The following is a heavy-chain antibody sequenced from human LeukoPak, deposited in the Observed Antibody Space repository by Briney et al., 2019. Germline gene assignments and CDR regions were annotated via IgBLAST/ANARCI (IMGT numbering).Heavy chain of an antibody. CDR1: GYTCNNYG. CDR3: ARWHSTISFFNLFGP. V-gene: IGHV1-18*01. D-gene: IGHD4/OR15-4a*01. CDR2: ISAHYGHT. Sequence: ASVKVSRKASGYTCNNYGITWVRQAPGQGLEWMGWISAHYGHTNYAQKFQGRVTMTTDAPTSTAYKELRSLRFEDTAGYYCARWHSTISFFNLFGPWGQGTRVTVPS. J-gene: IGHJ5*02.